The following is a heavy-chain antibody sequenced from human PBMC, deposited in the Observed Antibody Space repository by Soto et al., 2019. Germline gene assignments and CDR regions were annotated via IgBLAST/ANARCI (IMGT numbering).Heavy chain of an antibody. CDR2: ISDSGSS. Sequence: QVQLQESGPGLVKPSQTLTLTCTVSGGSISSGSFYWSWIRQTPGKGLERIGQISDSGSSYYNPSLESRVTISVDTSKNQFSLKLSAVTAADTAVYFCARTTFYDIFTAYYSLFDYWGQGTLVTVSS. V-gene: IGHV4-31*03. D-gene: IGHD3-9*01. J-gene: IGHJ4*02. CDR1: GGSISSGSFY. CDR3: ARTTFYDIFTAYYSLFDY.